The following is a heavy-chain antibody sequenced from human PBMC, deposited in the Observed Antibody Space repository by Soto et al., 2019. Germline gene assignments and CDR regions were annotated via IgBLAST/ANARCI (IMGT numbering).Heavy chain of an antibody. CDR2: INPNSGGT. J-gene: IGHJ4*02. CDR3: ARDLHSGAVGKRTTTNY. V-gene: IGHV1-2*02. CDR1: GYTFTGYY. D-gene: IGHD4-4*01. Sequence: QVQLVQSGAEVKKPGASVKVSCKASGYTFTGYYMHWVRQAPGQGLEWMGWINPNSGGTNYAQKFQGRVTMTRDTSISTAYMELSRLRSDDTAAYCCARDLHSGAVGKRTTTNYWGQGTLVTVSS.